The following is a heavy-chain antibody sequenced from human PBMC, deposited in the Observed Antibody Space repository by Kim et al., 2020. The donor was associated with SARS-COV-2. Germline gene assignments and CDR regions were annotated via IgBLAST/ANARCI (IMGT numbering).Heavy chain of an antibody. CDR2: ISSSSSYI. CDR1: GFTFSSYS. D-gene: IGHD6-6*01. J-gene: IGHJ6*03. V-gene: IGHV3-21*01. Sequence: GGSLRLSCAASGFTFSSYSMNWVRQAPGKGLEWVSSISSSSSYIYYADSVKGRFTISRDNAKNSLYLQMNSLRAEDTAVYYCARGGLNSSFRLLLGYYMDVWGKGTTVTVSS. CDR3: ARGGLNSSFRLLLGYYMDV.